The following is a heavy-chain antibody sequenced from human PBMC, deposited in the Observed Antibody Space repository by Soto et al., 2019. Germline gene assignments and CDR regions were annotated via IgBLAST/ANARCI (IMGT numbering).Heavy chain of an antibody. D-gene: IGHD6-13*01. CDR2: ISSSSSSI. CDR1: GFTFSSYS. CDR3: VREVKYSNSWKPFDY. Sequence: EVQLVESGGGLIQPGSSLRLSCAASGFTFSSYSMNWVRQTPGKGLEWVSYISSSSSSIYYADSVKGRFTISRDNAKNSLTPQINSLRAEDTAVYFCVREVKYSNSWKPFDYWGQGTLVTVSS. V-gene: IGHV3-48*01. J-gene: IGHJ4*02.